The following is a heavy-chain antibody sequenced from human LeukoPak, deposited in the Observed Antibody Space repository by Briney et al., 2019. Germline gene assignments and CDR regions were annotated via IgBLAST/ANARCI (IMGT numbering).Heavy chain of an antibody. Sequence: GGSLRLSCAASGFTFSSYSMNWVRLAPGKGLEWVSYISSSSSTIYYADSVKGRFTISRDNAKNSLYLQMNSLRAEDTAVYYCAKGILFLEWFFDYWGQGTLVTVSS. D-gene: IGHD3-3*01. CDR3: AKGILFLEWFFDY. CDR2: ISSSSSTI. V-gene: IGHV3-48*01. CDR1: GFTFSSYS. J-gene: IGHJ4*02.